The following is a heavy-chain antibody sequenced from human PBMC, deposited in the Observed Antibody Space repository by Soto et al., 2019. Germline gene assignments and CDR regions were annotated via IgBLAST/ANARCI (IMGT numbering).Heavy chain of an antibody. CDR3: AREGSSGWYPLYYYGMDV. CDR2: TYYRSKWYN. CDR1: GDSVSSNSAA. Sequence: QVQLQQSGPGLVKPSQTLSLTCAISGDSVSSNSAAWNWIRQSPSRGLEWLGRTYYRSKWYNDYAVSVKSRITITPDTSKNQFSLQLNSVTPEDTAVYYCAREGSSGWYPLYYYGMDVWGQGTTVTVSS. V-gene: IGHV6-1*01. J-gene: IGHJ6*02. D-gene: IGHD6-19*01.